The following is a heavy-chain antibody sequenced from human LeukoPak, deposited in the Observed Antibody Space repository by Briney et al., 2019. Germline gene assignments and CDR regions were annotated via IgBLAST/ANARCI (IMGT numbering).Heavy chain of an antibody. CDR1: GFTFRTAW. V-gene: IGHV3-15*01. Sequence: GGSLRLACAASGFTFRTAWMSWVRQAPGKGLEWVGRIKSKTDGGTIDYAAPVKGRFSVSRDDSKNTVYLQMNSLKTEDTAVYYCATEGYCSGGNCYSFDHWGQGTLVTVSS. CDR2: IKSKTDGGTI. CDR3: ATEGYCSGGNCYSFDH. D-gene: IGHD2-15*01. J-gene: IGHJ4*02.